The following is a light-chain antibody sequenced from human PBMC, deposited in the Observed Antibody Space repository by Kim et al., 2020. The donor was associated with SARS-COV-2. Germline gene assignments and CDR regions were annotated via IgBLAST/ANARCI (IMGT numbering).Light chain of an antibody. CDR1: QSVINSA. CDR3: QQHGTSTIT. CDR2: AVS. J-gene: IGKJ5*01. Sequence: EIVLTQSPGTLSLSPGERATLSCRASQSVINSALAWYHKKPGQAPRLLVYAVSSRATGIPDRFSGSGSGTDFTLTISRLEPEDFGVFYCQQHGTSTITVGRGTRQEI. V-gene: IGKV3-20*01.